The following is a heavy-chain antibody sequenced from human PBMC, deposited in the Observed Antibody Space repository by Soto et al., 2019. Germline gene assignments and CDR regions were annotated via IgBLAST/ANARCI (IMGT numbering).Heavy chain of an antibody. CDR2: IYHSGST. V-gene: IGHV4-4*02. CDR3: ARVAYYYDSSGLKTGFDY. CDR1: GGSISSSNW. D-gene: IGHD3-22*01. Sequence: SETLSLTCAVSGGSISSSNWWSWVRQPPGKGLEWIGEIYHSGSTNYNPSLKSRVTISVDKSKNQFSLKLSSVTAADTAVYYCARVAYYYDSSGLKTGFDYWGQGTLVTVSS. J-gene: IGHJ4*02.